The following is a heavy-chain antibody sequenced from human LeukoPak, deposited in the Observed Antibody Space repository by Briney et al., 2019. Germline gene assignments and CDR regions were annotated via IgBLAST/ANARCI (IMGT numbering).Heavy chain of an antibody. Sequence: SETLSLTCAVSGGSISSSNWWSWVRQPPGKGLEWIGEIYHSGSTNYNPSLKSRVTISVDRSKNQFSLKLTSVTAADTAVYYCARVYSSGSRAFQHWGQGTLVTVSS. J-gene: IGHJ1*01. D-gene: IGHD6-19*01. CDR2: IYHSGST. V-gene: IGHV4-4*02. CDR3: ARVYSSGSRAFQH. CDR1: GGSISSSNW.